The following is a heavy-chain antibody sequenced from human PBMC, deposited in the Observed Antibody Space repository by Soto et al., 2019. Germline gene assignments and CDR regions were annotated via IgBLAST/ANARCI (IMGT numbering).Heavy chain of an antibody. Sequence: QVQLQESGPGLVKPSETLSLTCTVSGGSVSSGSYYWSWIRQPPGKGLEWIGYIYYSGSTNYNPSLKSAVTKSVDTSKNQFTVKLRPDTGADLAVHYRLSVLLCIHHSCHRSYNYGLDVWGQGTTVSVS. CDR3: LSVLLCIHHSCHRSYNYGLDV. CDR1: GGSVSSGSYY. V-gene: IGHV4-61*01. CDR2: IYYSGST. D-gene: IGHD2-2*01. J-gene: IGHJ6*02.